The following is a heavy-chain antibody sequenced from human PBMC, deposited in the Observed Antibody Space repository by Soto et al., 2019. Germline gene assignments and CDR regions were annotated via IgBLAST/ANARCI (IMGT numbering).Heavy chain of an antibody. J-gene: IGHJ5*02. V-gene: IGHV1-2*02. Sequence: ASVKVSCKASGYTFTGYYMHWVRQAPGQGLEWMGWINPNSGGTNYAQKFQGRVTMTRDTSISTAYMELSRLRSDDTAVYYCARESIGIVVVVAANLDPRGQGTLVTVSS. CDR2: INPNSGGT. CDR3: ARESIGIVVVVAANLDP. D-gene: IGHD2-15*01. CDR1: GYTFTGYY.